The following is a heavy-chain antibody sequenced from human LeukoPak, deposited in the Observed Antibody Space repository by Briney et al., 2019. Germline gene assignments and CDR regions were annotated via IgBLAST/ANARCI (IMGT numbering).Heavy chain of an antibody. CDR1: GGTFSSYA. J-gene: IGHJ3*02. V-gene: IGHV1-69*05. Sequence: ASVKVSCKASGGTFSSYAISWVRQAPGQGLEWMGGIIPIFGTANYAQKFQGRVTITTDESTSTAYMELSSLRSEDTAVYYCAREPHYGGPKAGDAFDIWGQGTMVTVSS. CDR2: IIPIFGTA. D-gene: IGHD4-23*01. CDR3: AREPHYGGPKAGDAFDI.